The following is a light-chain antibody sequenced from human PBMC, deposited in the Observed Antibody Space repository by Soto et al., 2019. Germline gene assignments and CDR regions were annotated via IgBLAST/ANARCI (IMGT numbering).Light chain of an antibody. Sequence: EIVMTQYPGTLSLSPGERATLSCRAIQSFNSTYLAWYQQKPGQAPRLLIYGASSRATGIPDRFSGSGSGTDFTLTISRLDPEDFAVYYCQQYGSSPLTFGQGTKVDIK. CDR3: QQYGSSPLT. CDR1: QSFNSTY. CDR2: GAS. V-gene: IGKV3-20*01. J-gene: IGKJ1*01.